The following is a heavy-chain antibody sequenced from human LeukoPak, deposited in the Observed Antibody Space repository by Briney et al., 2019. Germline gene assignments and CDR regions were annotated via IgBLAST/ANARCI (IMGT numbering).Heavy chain of an antibody. D-gene: IGHD2-15*01. CDR1: GYTFTGYY. Sequence: ASVKVSCKASGYTFTGYYIHWVRQAPGQGLEWMGWINPNSGGTNSAQKFQGRVTMTRDTSISTAYMELSRLRSDDTAVYYCARFVVVVAATGFDYWGQGTLVTVSS. J-gene: IGHJ4*02. V-gene: IGHV1-2*02. CDR2: INPNSGGT. CDR3: ARFVVVVAATGFDY.